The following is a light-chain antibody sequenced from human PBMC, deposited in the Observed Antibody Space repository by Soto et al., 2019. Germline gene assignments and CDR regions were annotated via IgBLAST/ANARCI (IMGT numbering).Light chain of an antibody. Sequence: QSALTQSASVSGSPGQAITIPCTGTSSDVGGYDYVSWYQQHPGKVPKLIIYEVIKRPSGVSHRFSGSKSGNTASLTISGLQTEDEGDYYCSSYTTSSALVFGGGTKLTVL. CDR1: SSDVGGYDY. CDR3: SSYTTSSALV. J-gene: IGLJ2*01. CDR2: EVI. V-gene: IGLV2-14*01.